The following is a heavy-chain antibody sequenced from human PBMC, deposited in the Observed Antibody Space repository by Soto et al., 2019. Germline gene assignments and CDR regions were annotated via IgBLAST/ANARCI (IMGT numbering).Heavy chain of an antibody. CDR3: ARHPERIAQIGWFDP. D-gene: IGHD6-13*01. Sequence: GGSLRLSCAASGFTFSSYSMNWVRQAPGKGLEWVSYISSSSSTIYYADSVKGRFTNSRDNAKNSLYLQMNSLRAEDTAVYYCARHPERIAQIGWFDPWGQGT. V-gene: IGHV3-48*01. CDR2: ISSSSSTI. J-gene: IGHJ5*02. CDR1: GFTFSSYS.